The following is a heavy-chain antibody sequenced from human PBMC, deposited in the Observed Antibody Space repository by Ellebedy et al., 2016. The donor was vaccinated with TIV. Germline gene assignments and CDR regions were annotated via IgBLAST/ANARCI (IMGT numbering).Heavy chain of an antibody. CDR1: GGSFSANY. J-gene: IGHJ2*01. Sequence: GSLRLSXAVSGGSFSANYWSWIRQSPGKGLEWIGEINHTGSTHFNPSLQSRVTMSVDTSKNQFSLKLNSVTAADTALYYCAKSMALGDRYFDLWGRGTLVTVSS. CDR2: INHTGST. CDR3: AKSMALGDRYFDL. V-gene: IGHV4-34*01. D-gene: IGHD2/OR15-2a*01.